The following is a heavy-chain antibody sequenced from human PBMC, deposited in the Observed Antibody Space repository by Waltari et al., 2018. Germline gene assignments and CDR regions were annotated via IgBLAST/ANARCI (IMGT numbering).Heavy chain of an antibody. V-gene: IGHV3-53*01. CDR2: IDSGGNT. J-gene: IGHJ4*02. CDR3: AKGGYSSGWSLDY. Sequence: EVQLVESGGGLIQPGGSLRLSCAASGFIVSSNYMSWVRQAPGKGVEWVSGIDSGGNTYYADSVKGRFTISRDNSKNTLYLQMNSLRAEDTAVYYCAKGGYSSGWSLDYWGQGTLVIVSS. D-gene: IGHD6-19*01. CDR1: GFIVSSNY.